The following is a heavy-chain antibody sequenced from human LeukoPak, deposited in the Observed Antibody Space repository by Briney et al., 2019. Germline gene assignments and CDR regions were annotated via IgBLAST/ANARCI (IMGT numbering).Heavy chain of an antibody. J-gene: IGHJ4*02. Sequence: GASVKVSCKASGYTFTSYGISWVRQAPGQGLEWMGWISAYNGNTNYAQKLQGRVTMTTDTSTSTAYMELRSLRSDDTAVYYCARVETRVVTGTTCPPDYWGQGTLVTVSS. CDR1: GYTFTSYG. CDR3: ARVETRVVTGTTCPPDY. D-gene: IGHD1-7*01. V-gene: IGHV1-18*01. CDR2: ISAYNGNT.